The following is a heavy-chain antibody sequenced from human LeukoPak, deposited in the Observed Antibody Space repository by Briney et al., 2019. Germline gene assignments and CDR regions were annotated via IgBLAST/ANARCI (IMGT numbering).Heavy chain of an antibody. D-gene: IGHD2-21*01. CDR3: ASSHIAIDY. Sequence: SETLSLTCAVYGGSFSGYYWSWIRQPPGKGLEWIGEINHSGSTNYNPSLKSRVTISLDTSKNQFSLKLSSVTAADTAVYYCASSHIAIDYWGQGTLVTVSS. J-gene: IGHJ4*02. V-gene: IGHV4-34*01. CDR2: INHSGST. CDR1: GGSFSGYY.